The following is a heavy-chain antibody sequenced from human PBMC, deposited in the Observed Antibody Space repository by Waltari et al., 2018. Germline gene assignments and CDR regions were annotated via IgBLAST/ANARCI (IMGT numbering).Heavy chain of an antibody. CDR3: ARDWGYYSDTSGYPSNWFGP. D-gene: IGHD3-22*01. V-gene: IGHV1-2*06. J-gene: IGHJ5*02. CDR2: INPNTGDT. Sequence: QVQLVQSGAEGKKPGASVKVSCKASGYTFTGYYFHWVRQAPGQGLEWMGRINPNTGDTTYAQEFQGRVTMTRDTSISTAYMELTSLRSEDTAVYYCARDWGYYSDTSGYPSNWFGPWGQGTLVTVSS. CDR1: GYTFTGYY.